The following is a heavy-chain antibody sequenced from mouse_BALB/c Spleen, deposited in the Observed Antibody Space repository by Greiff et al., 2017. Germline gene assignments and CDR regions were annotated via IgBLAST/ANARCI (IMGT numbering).Heavy chain of an antibody. CDR2: ISSGGSYT. CDR1: GFSFSSYT. V-gene: IGHV5-6-4*01. J-gene: IGHJ4*01. D-gene: IGHD2-13*01. Sequence: EVQVVESGGGLVKPGGSLTLSCAASGFSFSSYTVSWARQTPAKRLEWVATISSGGSYTYYPDSVKGRFTISRDNAKNTLYLQMSSLKSEDTAMYYCTRDHGDMDDWGEGTSVTVSS. CDR3: TRDHGDMDD.